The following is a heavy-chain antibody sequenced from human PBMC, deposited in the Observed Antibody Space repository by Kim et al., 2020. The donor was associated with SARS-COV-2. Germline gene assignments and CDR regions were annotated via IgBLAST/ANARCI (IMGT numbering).Heavy chain of an antibody. D-gene: IGHD5-12*01. Sequence: SVKVSCKASGGTFSSYAISWVRQAPGQGLEWMGGIIPIFGTANYAQKFQGRVTITADESTSTAYMELSSLRSEDTAVYYCARDGGGNVDRNYYYGMDVWGQGTTVTVSS. CDR3: ARDGGGNVDRNYYYGMDV. CDR2: IIPIFGTA. CDR1: GGTFSSYA. V-gene: IGHV1-69*13. J-gene: IGHJ6*02.